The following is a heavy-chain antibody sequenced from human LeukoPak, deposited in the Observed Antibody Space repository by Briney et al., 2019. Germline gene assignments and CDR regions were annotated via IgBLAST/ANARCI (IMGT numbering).Heavy chain of an antibody. V-gene: IGHV3-7*01. CDR2: IKQDGSEK. D-gene: IGHD5-18*01. Sequence: PGGSLRLSCAASGFTFSSYWMSWVRQAPGKGLEWVANIKQDGSEKYYVDSVKGRFTISRDNTKNSLYLQMNSLRAEDTAVYYCARASLLQLWPYWGQGTLVTVSS. CDR3: ARASLLQLWPY. J-gene: IGHJ4*02. CDR1: GFTFSSYW.